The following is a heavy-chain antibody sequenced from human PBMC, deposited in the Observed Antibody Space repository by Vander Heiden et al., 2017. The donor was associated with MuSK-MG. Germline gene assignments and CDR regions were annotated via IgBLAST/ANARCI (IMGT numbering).Heavy chain of an antibody. CDR2: IYYSGST. D-gene: IGHD1-26*01. CDR1: GGSISSSSYY. Sequence: QLQLQESGPGLVKPSETLSLTCTVSGGSISSSSYYWGWIRQPPGKGLEWIGSIYYSGSTYYNPSLKSRVTISVDTSKNQFSLKLSSVTAADTAVYYCASRPSIVGATLHRLYYYYYYGMDVWGQGTTVTVSS. J-gene: IGHJ6*02. V-gene: IGHV4-39*01. CDR3: ASRPSIVGATLHRLYYYYYYGMDV.